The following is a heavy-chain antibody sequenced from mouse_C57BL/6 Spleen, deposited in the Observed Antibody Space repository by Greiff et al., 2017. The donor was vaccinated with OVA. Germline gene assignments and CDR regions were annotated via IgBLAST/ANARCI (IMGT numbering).Heavy chain of an antibody. CDR1: GYAFSSYW. D-gene: IGHD2-4*01. Sequence: QVQLQQSGAELVKPGASVKISCKASGYAFSSYWMNWVKQRPGKGLEWIGQIYPGDGDTNYNGKFKGKATLTADKSSSTAYMQLSSLTSEDSAVYFCAREGIDYDYDGFAYWGQGTLVTVSA. J-gene: IGHJ3*01. CDR3: AREGIDYDYDGFAY. CDR2: IYPGDGDT. V-gene: IGHV1-80*01.